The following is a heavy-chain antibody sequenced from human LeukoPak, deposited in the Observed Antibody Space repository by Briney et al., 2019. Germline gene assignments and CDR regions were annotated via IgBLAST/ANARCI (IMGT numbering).Heavy chain of an antibody. Sequence: GGSLRLSCAASGFTFSSYWMSWVRQAPGKGLEWVANIKQDGSEKYYVDSVKGRFTISRDNAKNSLYLQMNSLRAEGTAVYYCARDVVGATKGDYFDYWGQGTLVTVSS. J-gene: IGHJ4*02. V-gene: IGHV3-7*01. CDR2: IKQDGSEK. CDR1: GFTFSSYW. D-gene: IGHD1-26*01. CDR3: ARDVVGATKGDYFDY.